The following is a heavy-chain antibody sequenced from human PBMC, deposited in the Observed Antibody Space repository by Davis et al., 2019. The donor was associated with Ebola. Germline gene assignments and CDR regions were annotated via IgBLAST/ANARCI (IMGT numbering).Heavy chain of an antibody. D-gene: IGHD6-13*01. Sequence: HTGGSLRLSCAASGFTFSSYWMHWVRQAPGKGLVWVSRINSDGSSTSYADSVKGRFTISRDNAKNTLYLQMNSLRAEDTAVYYCARGGTFSSWLVFDYWGQGTLVTVSS. J-gene: IGHJ4*02. CDR1: GFTFSSYW. CDR2: INSDGSST. V-gene: IGHV3-74*01. CDR3: ARGGTFSSWLVFDY.